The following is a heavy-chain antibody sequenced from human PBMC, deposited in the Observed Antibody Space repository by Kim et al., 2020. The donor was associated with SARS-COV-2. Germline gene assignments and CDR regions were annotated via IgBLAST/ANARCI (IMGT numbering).Heavy chain of an antibody. V-gene: IGHV4-39*01. J-gene: IGHJ5*02. Sequence: SETLSLTCTVSGGSISSSSYYWGWIRQPPGKGLEWIGSIYYSGSTYYNPSLKSRVTISVDTSKNQFSLKLSSVTAADTAVYYCARHKGIRHMIVVVEVWFDPWGQGTLVTVSS. CDR1: GGSISSSSYY. D-gene: IGHD3-22*01. CDR3: ARHKGIRHMIVVVEVWFDP. CDR2: IYYSGST.